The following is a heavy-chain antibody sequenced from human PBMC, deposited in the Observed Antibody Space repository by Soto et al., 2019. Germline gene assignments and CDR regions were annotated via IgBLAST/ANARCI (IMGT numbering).Heavy chain of an antibody. J-gene: IGHJ6*02. V-gene: IGHV1-69*01. D-gene: IGHD1-7*01. CDR1: GGTFSSYA. CDR2: IIHIFGTA. Sequence: QVQLVQSGAEVKKPGSSVKVSCKASGGTFSSYAISWVRQAPGQGLEWMGGIIHIFGTANYAQKFKCSVTLTEDDSTSTAYMELSSLRPEDTAVYYCARDRRNWNSPAPGYYRMDVWGQGTPVTRSS. CDR3: ARDRRNWNSPAPGYYRMDV.